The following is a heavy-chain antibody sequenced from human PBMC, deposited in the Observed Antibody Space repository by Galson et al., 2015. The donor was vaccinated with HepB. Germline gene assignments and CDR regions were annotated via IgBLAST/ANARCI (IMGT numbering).Heavy chain of an antibody. CDR2: ISYDGSNK. Sequence: SLRLSCAASGFTFSSYAMHWVRQAPGKGLEWVAVISYDGSNKYYADSVKGRFTISRDNSKNTLYLQMNSLRAEDTAVYYCARSAHDYYDSSGYHYFDYWGQGTLVTVSS. V-gene: IGHV3-30*04. CDR1: GFTFSSYA. J-gene: IGHJ4*02. D-gene: IGHD3-22*01. CDR3: ARSAHDYYDSSGYHYFDY.